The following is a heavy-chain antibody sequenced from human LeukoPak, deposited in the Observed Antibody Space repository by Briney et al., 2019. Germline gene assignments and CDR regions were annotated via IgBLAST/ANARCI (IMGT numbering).Heavy chain of an antibody. Sequence: GGSLRLSCAPSGFTFSSHGTHWVRHAPGKGLGWEAVISYDGSNKYYADSVKGRLTISRDNSKNTLYLQMNSLRAEDTAVYYCAKDHMITFGGVIVGLDYWGQGTLVTVSS. V-gene: IGHV3-30*18. CDR3: AKDHMITFGGVIVGLDY. CDR2: ISYDGSNK. CDR1: GFTFSSHG. J-gene: IGHJ4*02. D-gene: IGHD3-16*02.